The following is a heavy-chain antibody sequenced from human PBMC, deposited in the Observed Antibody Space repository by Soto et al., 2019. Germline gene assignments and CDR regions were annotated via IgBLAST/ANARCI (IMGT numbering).Heavy chain of an antibody. CDR1: GYTFTGYY. CDR2: INPNSGGT. D-gene: IGHD3-16*01. Sequence: ASVKVSCKASGYTFTGYYMHWVRQAPGQGLEWMGWINPNSGGTNYAQEFQGRVTMTRDTSISTAYMELGRLRSDDTAVYYCARAFYDYVWGSSWPSDYWGQGTLVTVSS. J-gene: IGHJ4*02. V-gene: IGHV1-2*02. CDR3: ARAFYDYVWGSSWPSDY.